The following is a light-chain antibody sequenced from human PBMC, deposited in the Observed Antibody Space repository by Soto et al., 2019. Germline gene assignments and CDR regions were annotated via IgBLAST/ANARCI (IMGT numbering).Light chain of an antibody. CDR1: SSDVGGYDY. CDR2: EVT. J-gene: IGLJ1*01. CDR3: SSFTIRFTFV. V-gene: IGLV2-8*01. Sequence: QSALAQPPCASGSPGQSVTISCTGTSSDVGGYDYVSWYQEPPGKAPKLMIYEVTIRPSGFSDRFSGSKSGNAAALTVSGQQAEDEGDYYCSSFTIRFTFVFGTGTKVTVL.